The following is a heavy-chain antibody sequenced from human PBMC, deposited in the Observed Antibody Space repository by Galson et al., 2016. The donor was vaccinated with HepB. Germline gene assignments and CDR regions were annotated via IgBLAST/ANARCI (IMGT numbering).Heavy chain of an antibody. CDR3: AKGFTGYDYGNFVY. V-gene: IGHV3-23*01. CDR2: ISDSGGNT. J-gene: IGHJ4*02. D-gene: IGHD5-12*01. CDR1: GFTFNIYA. Sequence: LRLSCAASGFTFNIYAMSWVRQAPGKGLEWVSAISDSGGNTYYADSVKGRFTISRDNSRNTLYLQMSSLRAEDTAVYYCAKGFTGYDYGNFVYWGQGTLVTVSS.